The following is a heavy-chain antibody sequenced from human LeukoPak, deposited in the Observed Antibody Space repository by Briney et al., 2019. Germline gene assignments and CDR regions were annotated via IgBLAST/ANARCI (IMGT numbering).Heavy chain of an antibody. CDR1: GGSISSYY. V-gene: IGHV4-59*12. Sequence: KASETLSLTCTVSGGSISSYYWSWIRQPPGKGLEWIGYIYYSGSTNYNPSLKSRVTISVDTSKNQFSLKLSSVTAADTAVYYCAARDGYNYGYWGQGTLVTVSS. J-gene: IGHJ4*02. D-gene: IGHD5-24*01. CDR3: AARDGYNYGY. CDR2: IYYSGST.